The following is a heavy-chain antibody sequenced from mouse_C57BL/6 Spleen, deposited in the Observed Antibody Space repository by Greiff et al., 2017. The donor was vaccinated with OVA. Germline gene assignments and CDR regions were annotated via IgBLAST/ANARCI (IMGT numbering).Heavy chain of an antibody. CDR3: ARELVVYAMDY. CDR2: ISYDGSN. V-gene: IGHV3-6*01. CDR1: GYSITSGYY. D-gene: IGHD1-1*01. J-gene: IGHJ4*01. Sequence: EVKLMESGPGLVKPSQSLSLTCSVTGYSITSGYYWNWIRQFPGNKLEWMGYISYDGSNNYNPSLKNRISITRDTSKNQFFLKLNSVTTEDTATYYCARELVVYAMDYWGQGTSVTVSS.